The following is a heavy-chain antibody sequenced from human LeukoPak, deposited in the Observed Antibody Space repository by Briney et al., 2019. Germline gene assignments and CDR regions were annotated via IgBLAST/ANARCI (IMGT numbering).Heavy chain of an antibody. D-gene: IGHD4-17*01. J-gene: IGHJ6*02. CDR2: ISDSGSTT. Sequence: GRSLRLSCAASGFSFSSYAMNWVRQAPGKGLEWVSLISDSGSTTYYADSVKGRFTISRDNSKNTLYLQMDSLKSEDTAVYYCTTYDYGDYYFFYGMDVWGQGTTVTVSS. CDR1: GFSFSSYA. CDR3: TTYDYGDYYFFYGMDV. V-gene: IGHV3-23*01.